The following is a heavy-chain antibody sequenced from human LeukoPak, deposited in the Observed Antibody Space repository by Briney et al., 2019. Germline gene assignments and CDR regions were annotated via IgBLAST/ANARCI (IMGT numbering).Heavy chain of an antibody. D-gene: IGHD2-2*03. J-gene: IGHJ5*02. CDR1: GGSISSYY. Sequence: SETLSLTCTVSGGSISSYYWSWIRQPPGKGLEWIGYMYDSGSTNYNPSLKSRVTISVDASKNRFSLKVSSVTAADTAVYYCARVDAGWFDPWGQGTLVTVSP. V-gene: IGHV4-59*01. CDR2: MYDSGST. CDR3: ARVDAGWFDP.